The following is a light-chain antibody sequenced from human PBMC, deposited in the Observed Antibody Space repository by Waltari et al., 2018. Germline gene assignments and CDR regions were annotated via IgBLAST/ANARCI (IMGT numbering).Light chain of an antibody. Sequence: QSVLTQPPSASGTPGQRVTISCSGSSSNIGSNTVNWYQQLPGTAPKLLIYSTNQRPSVVPDRFSGSKSGTSASLAISGLQSEDEADYYCAAWDDSLNEVFGSGTKVTVL. J-gene: IGLJ6*01. V-gene: IGLV1-44*01. CDR3: AAWDDSLNEV. CDR1: SSNIGSNT. CDR2: STN.